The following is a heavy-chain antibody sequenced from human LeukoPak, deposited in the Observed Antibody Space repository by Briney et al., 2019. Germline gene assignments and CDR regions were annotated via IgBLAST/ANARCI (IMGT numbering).Heavy chain of an antibody. J-gene: IGHJ4*02. CDR2: ISGHNGHT. CDR3: GRGPGIAVAGVFGY. V-gene: IGHV1-18*04. Sequence: AASVKVSCKASGYTFTSYGINWVRQAPGQGLEWMGWISGHNGHTNYVQKMQGRVTMTTDTFTNTAYMELRNLTSDDTAVYYCGRGPGIAVAGVFGYWGQGSLVTVSS. CDR1: GYTFTSYG. D-gene: IGHD6-19*01.